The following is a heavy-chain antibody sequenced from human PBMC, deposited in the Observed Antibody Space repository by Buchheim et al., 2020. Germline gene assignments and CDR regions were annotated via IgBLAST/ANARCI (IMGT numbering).Heavy chain of an antibody. D-gene: IGHD3-3*01. CDR1: GGSISSGGYS. V-gene: IGHV4-30-2*01. J-gene: IGHJ4*02. CDR3: ARRGVTIIGVVMWLDY. CDR2: IYHSGST. Sequence: QLQLQESGSGLVKPSQTLSLTCAVSGGSISSGGYSWSWIRQPPGKGLDWIGYIYHSGSTYYNPSLKSRVTLSVDRSKNQFSLKLSSVTAADTAVYYCARRGVTIIGVVMWLDYWGQGTL.